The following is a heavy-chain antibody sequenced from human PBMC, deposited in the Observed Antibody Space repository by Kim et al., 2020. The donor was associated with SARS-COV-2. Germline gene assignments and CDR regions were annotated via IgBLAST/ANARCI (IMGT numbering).Heavy chain of an antibody. CDR3: ARWAARPGGEGYYFDY. CDR1: GGSISSYY. CDR2: IYYSGST. D-gene: IGHD6-6*01. Sequence: SETLSLTCTVSGGSISSYYWSWIRQPPGKGLEWIGYIYYSGSTNYNPSLKSRVTISVDTSKNQFSLKLSSVTAADTAVYYCARWAARPGGEGYYFDYWGQGTLVTVSS. J-gene: IGHJ4*02. V-gene: IGHV4-59*13.